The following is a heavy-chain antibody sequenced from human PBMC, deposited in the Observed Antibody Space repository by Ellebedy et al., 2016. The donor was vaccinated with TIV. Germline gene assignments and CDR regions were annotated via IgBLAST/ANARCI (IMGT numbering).Heavy chain of an antibody. J-gene: IGHJ4*02. V-gene: IGHV3-74*01. CDR2: INSDGSST. CDR1: GFTFSSYW. D-gene: IGHD3-22*01. CDR3: ARMDYYDSSGYVDY. Sequence: GESLKISXAASGFTFSSYWMHWVRQAPGKGLVWVSRINSDGSSTSYADSVKGRFTISRDNSKNTLYLQMNSLRAEDTAVYYCARMDYYDSSGYVDYWGQGTLVTVSS.